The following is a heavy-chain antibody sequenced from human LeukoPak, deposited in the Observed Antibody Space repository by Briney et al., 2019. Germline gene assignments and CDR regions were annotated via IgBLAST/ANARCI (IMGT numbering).Heavy chain of an antibody. V-gene: IGHV3-23*01. Sequence: PGGSLRLSCADSGFTFSTYAMSWVRQAPGKGLEWVSLISGSADSIYYADSVKGRFTISRDNSKNTLYLQMNSLRAEDTAVYYCARAKYGSGSIFEYWGQGTLVTVSS. D-gene: IGHD3-10*01. CDR3: ARAKYGSGSIFEY. CDR2: ISGSADSI. J-gene: IGHJ4*02. CDR1: GFTFSTYA.